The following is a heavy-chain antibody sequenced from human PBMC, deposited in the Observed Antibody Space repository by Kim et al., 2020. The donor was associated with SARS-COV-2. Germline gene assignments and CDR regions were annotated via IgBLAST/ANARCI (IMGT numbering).Heavy chain of an antibody. CDR1: GFTFSSYA. J-gene: IGHJ3*02. D-gene: IGHD5-12*01. V-gene: IGHV3-23*01. CDR2: ISGSGGST. CDR3: AKHGLGYAGLFTHDAFDI. Sequence: GGSLRLSCAASGFTFSSYAMSWVRQAPGKGLEWVSAISGSGGSTYYADSVEGRFTISRDNSKNTLYLQMNSLRAEDTAVYYCAKHGLGYAGLFTHDAFDIWGQGTMVTVSS.